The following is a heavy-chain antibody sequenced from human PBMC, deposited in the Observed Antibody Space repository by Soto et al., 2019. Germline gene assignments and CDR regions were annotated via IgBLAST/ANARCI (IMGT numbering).Heavy chain of an antibody. D-gene: IGHD2-2*01. CDR2: IIPISGTA. CDR1: GGTFSSYA. V-gene: IGHV1-69*01. J-gene: IGHJ6*02. Sequence: QVQLVQSGAEVKKPGSSVKVSCKASGGTFSSYAISWVRQAPGQGLEWRGGIIPISGTANYAQKFQGRVTITADESPSTAYMELSSLRSEDTAVYYCARSQGSSTSLEIYYYYYYGMDVWGQGTTVTVSS. CDR3: ARSQGSSTSLEIYYYYYYGMDV.